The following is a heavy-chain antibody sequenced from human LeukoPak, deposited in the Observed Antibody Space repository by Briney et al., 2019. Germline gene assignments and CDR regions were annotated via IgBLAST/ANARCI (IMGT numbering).Heavy chain of an antibody. CDR1: GGSFSSFY. J-gene: IGHJ4*02. V-gene: IGHV4-59*08. CDR3: ARSYYDFWSGYYTRGFGY. CDR2: IYYTGGT. D-gene: IGHD3-3*01. Sequence: SETLSLTCTVSGGSFSSFYWSWIRQPPGKGLEWIGYIYYTGGTNYNPSLKSRITTSVDTSKKQFSLKLSSVTAADTAVYYCARSYYDFWSGYYTRGFGYWGQGTLVTVSS.